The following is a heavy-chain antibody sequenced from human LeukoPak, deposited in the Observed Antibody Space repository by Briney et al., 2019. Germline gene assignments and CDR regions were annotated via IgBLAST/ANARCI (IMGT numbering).Heavy chain of an antibody. CDR3: TTEVSANRDSSGSTSSGGDY. Sequence: TGGSLRLSCAASGFTFSNAWMSWVRQAPGKGLEWVGRIKSKTDGGTTDYAAPVKGRFTISRDDSKNTLYLQMNSLKTEDTAVYYCTTEVSANRDSSGSTSSGGDYWGQGTLVTVSS. J-gene: IGHJ4*02. V-gene: IGHV3-15*01. D-gene: IGHD3-22*01. CDR2: IKSKTDGGTT. CDR1: GFTFSNAW.